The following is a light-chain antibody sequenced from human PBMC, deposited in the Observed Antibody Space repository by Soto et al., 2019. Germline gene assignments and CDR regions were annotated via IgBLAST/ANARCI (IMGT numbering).Light chain of an antibody. J-gene: IGLJ3*02. V-gene: IGLV1-51*01. Sequence: QSVLTQPPSVSAAPGLKVTISCSGSSSNIGNNSVSWYQQFPGTAPKVIIFDNDERPSGTPDRFSGSKSGTSATLVITELQTGDEADYYCGTWDSTLSSDVFGGGTKLTVL. CDR3: GTWDSTLSSDV. CDR1: SSNIGNNS. CDR2: DND.